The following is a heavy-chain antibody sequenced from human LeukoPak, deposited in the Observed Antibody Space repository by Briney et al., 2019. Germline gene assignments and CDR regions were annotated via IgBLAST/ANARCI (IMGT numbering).Heavy chain of an antibody. V-gene: IGHV4-38-2*02. D-gene: IGHD3-10*01. CDR3: ASAGTYYYGSGSYYNENAFDI. J-gene: IGHJ3*02. CDR1: GDSITGYY. Sequence: SETLSLTCSVSGDSITGYYWGWIRQPPGKGLEWIGNIYYTGNTYYNPSLKSRVTISVDTSKNQFSLKLSSVTAADTAVYYCASAGTYYYGSGSYYNENAFDIWGQGTMVTVSS. CDR2: IYYTGNT.